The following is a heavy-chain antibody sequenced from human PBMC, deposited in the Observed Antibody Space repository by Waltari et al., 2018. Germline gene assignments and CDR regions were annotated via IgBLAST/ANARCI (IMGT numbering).Heavy chain of an antibody. CDR1: GGSFSGYY. Sequence: QVQLQQWGAGLLKPSETLSLTCAVYGGSFSGYYWSWIRQPPGKGLEWIGEINHSGSTNYNPSLKSRVTISVDTSKNQFSLKLSSVTAAYTAVYYCARGRDIVVVVAATRGWFDPWGQGTLVTVSS. CDR2: INHSGST. CDR3: ARGRDIVVVVAATRGWFDP. V-gene: IGHV4-34*01. D-gene: IGHD2-15*01. J-gene: IGHJ5*02.